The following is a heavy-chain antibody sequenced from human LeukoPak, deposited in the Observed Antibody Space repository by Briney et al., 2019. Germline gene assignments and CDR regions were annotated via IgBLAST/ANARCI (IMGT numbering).Heavy chain of an antibody. V-gene: IGHV3-9*01. J-gene: IGHJ4*02. Sequence: GRSLRLSCAASGFTFDDYAVHWVRQAPGKGLEWVSGISWNSGSIGYADSVKGRFTISSDNAKNSLYLQMNSLRAEDTALYYCAKGSIAVAGYFDYWGQGTLVTVSS. D-gene: IGHD6-19*01. CDR3: AKGSIAVAGYFDY. CDR1: GFTFDDYA. CDR2: ISWNSGSI.